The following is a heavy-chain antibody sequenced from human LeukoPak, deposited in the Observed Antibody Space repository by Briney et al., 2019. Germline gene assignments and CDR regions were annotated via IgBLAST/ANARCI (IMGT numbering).Heavy chain of an antibody. J-gene: IGHJ4*02. CDR1: GFTFSSYA. Sequence: GGSLRLSCAASGFTFSSYAMHWVRQAPGKGLEWVAVISHDGSNKYYADSVKGRFTISRDNSKNTLYLQMNSLRAEDTAVYYCARDFGSSWLDYWGQGTLVTVSS. CDR3: ARDFGSSWLDY. CDR2: ISHDGSNK. D-gene: IGHD6-13*01. V-gene: IGHV3-30*04.